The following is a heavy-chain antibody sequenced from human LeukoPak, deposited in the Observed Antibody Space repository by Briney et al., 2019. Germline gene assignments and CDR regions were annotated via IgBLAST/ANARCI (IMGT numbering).Heavy chain of an antibody. V-gene: IGHV3-23*01. J-gene: IGHJ4*02. CDR2: ISGSGGST. CDR3: AKEPHYDFWSGNFDY. CDR1: GFTFSSHV. Sequence: GGSLRLSCAASGFTFSSHVMSWVRQPPGKGLEWVSAISGSGGSTYYADSVKGRFTISRDNSKNTLYLQMNSLRAEDTAVYYCAKEPHYDFWSGNFDYWGQGTLVTVSS. D-gene: IGHD3-3*01.